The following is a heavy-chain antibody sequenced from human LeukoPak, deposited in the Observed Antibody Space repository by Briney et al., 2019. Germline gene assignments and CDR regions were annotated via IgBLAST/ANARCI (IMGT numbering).Heavy chain of an antibody. D-gene: IGHD3-16*01. V-gene: IGHV4-39*07. CDR2: IYYSGST. Sequence: SETLSLTCTVSGGFISSSSSYWGWIRQPPGKGLEWIGSIYYSGSTYYNPSLKSRVTISLDTSKNQFSLRLTSVTAADTAVYYCARRGGDFHTAIVFDTWSPGTLVTVSS. CDR3: ARRGGDFHTAIVFDT. J-gene: IGHJ4*02. CDR1: GGFISSSSSY.